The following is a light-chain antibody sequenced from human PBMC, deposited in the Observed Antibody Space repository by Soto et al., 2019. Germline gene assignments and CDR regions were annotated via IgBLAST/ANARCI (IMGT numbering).Light chain of an antibody. J-gene: IGLJ1*01. CDR1: SSDVGGYNF. Sequence: QSVLTQPASVSGSPGQSITISCTGTSSDVGGYNFVSWFQHHPGKAPKVMIYEVSNRPSGVSNRFSGSKSGNTASLTISGLQAEDEADYYCTSYKSSSIFYVFGTGTKVTVL. CDR2: EVS. CDR3: TSYKSSSIFYV. V-gene: IGLV2-14*01.